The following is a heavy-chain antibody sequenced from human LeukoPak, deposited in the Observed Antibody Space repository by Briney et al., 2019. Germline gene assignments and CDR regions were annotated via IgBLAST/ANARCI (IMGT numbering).Heavy chain of an antibody. D-gene: IGHD4-23*01. CDR2: IYSGGST. CDR3: VREGGRLPWYTD. Sequence: GGSLRLSCAASGFTVSSNYMSWVRQAPGKGLEWVSVIYSGGSTYSADSVKGRFTISRDNSKNTLYIQMNSLRAEDTAVYYCVREGGRLPWYTDWGQGTLVTISS. CDR1: GFTVSSNY. J-gene: IGHJ4*02. V-gene: IGHV3-53*01.